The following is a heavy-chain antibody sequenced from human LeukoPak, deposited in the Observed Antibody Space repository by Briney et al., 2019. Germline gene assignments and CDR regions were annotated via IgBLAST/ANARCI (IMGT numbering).Heavy chain of an antibody. V-gene: IGHV3-30*18. D-gene: IGHD6-19*01. J-gene: IGHJ4*02. CDR2: ISYDGSNK. Sequence: GRSLRLSCAAPGFTFSSYGMHWVRQAPGKGLEWVAVISYDGSNKYYADSVKGRFTISRDNSKNTLYLQMNSLRAEDTAVYYCAKLGNSYSSGWPGPLDYWGQGTLVTVSS. CDR3: AKLGNSYSSGWPGPLDY. CDR1: GFTFSSYG.